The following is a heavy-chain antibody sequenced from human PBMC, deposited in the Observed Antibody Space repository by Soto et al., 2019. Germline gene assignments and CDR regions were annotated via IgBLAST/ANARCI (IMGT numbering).Heavy chain of an antibody. J-gene: IGHJ6*02. V-gene: IGHV1-69*13. CDR3: ARVGDGSGSYYYYYYGMDV. CDR2: IIPIFGTA. CDR1: GGTFSSYA. D-gene: IGHD3-10*01. Sequence: SVKVSCKASGGTFSSYAISWVRQAPGQGLEWMGGIIPIFGTANYAQKFQGRVTITADESTSTAYMELSSLRSEDTAVYYCARVGDGSGSYYYYYYGMDVWGQGTTVTVSS.